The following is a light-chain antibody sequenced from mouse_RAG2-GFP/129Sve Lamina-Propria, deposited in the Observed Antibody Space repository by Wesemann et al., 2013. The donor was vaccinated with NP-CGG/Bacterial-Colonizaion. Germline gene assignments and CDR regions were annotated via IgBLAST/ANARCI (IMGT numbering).Light chain of an antibody. Sequence: DIVMTQSQKFMSTTVGDRVSITCKASQNVGTAVAWYQQKPGQSPKLLIYWASTRHTGVPDRFTGSGSATDFTLTISSVQAEDLADYHCGQSYSYPYTFGGGTKLEIK. V-gene: IGKV6-23*01. CDR1: QNVGTA. CDR3: GQSYSYPYT. CDR2: WAS. J-gene: IGKJ2*01.